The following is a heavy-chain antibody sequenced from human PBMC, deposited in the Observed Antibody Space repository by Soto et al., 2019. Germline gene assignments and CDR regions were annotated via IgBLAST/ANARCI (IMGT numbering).Heavy chain of an antibody. CDR3: ARGGAHYDSSGYLMYYFDY. D-gene: IGHD3-22*01. J-gene: IGHJ4*02. CDR1: GGSISSYY. CDR2: IYYSGST. Sequence: PSETLSLTCTVSGGSISSYYWSWIRQPPGKGLEWIGYIYYSGSTNYNPSLKSRVTISVDTSKNQFSLKLSSVTAADTAVYYCARGGAHYDSSGYLMYYFDYWGQGTLVTVSS. V-gene: IGHV4-59*01.